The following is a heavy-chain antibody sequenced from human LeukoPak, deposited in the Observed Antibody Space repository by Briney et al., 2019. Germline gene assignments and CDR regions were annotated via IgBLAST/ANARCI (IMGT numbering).Heavy chain of an antibody. V-gene: IGHV4-59*01. CDR2: IYYSGGT. CDR1: GGSISSYY. Sequence: SETLSLTCTVSGGSISSYYWSWIRQPPGKGLEWIGYIYYSGGTNYNPSLKSRVTISVDTSKNQFSLKLSSVTAADTAVYYCARELLSSWHDAFDIWGQGTMVTVSS. D-gene: IGHD6-13*01. J-gene: IGHJ3*02. CDR3: ARELLSSWHDAFDI.